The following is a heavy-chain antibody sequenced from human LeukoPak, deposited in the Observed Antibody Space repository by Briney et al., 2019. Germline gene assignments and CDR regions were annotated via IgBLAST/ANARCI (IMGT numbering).Heavy chain of an antibody. V-gene: IGHV4-59*01. CDR2: IYDSGST. CDR1: GGSISSYY. Sequence: PSETLSLTCTVPGGSISSYYRSWIRQPPGKGLEWIGYIYDSGSTNYNPSLKSRVTISVDTSKNQFSLKLSSVTAADTAVYYCATSFGSSWYLDYWGQGTLVTVSS. CDR3: ATSFGSSWYLDY. D-gene: IGHD6-13*01. J-gene: IGHJ4*02.